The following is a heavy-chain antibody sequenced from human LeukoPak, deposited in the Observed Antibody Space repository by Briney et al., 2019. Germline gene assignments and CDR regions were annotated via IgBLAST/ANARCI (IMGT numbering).Heavy chain of an antibody. CDR3: AKDECPSCYFVYYYYGMDV. J-gene: IGHJ6*02. V-gene: IGHV3-23*01. CDR1: GLTFSTSA. Sequence: GGSLRLSCAASGLTFSTSAMSWVRQAPGKGLEWVSSISGSGGIAYYADSVKGRFTISRDNSNNTLSLQMSGLRVEDTAVYYCAKDECPSCYFVYYYYGMDVWGQGTTVTVSS. CDR2: ISGSGGIA. D-gene: IGHD2-2*01.